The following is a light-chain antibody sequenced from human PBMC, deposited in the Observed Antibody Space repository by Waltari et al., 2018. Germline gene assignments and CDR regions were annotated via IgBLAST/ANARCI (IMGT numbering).Light chain of an antibody. CDR3: QQYDNTPFT. J-gene: IGKJ3*01. CDR1: QNVNNK. CDR2: WAS. Sequence: DVVVTQSPDSLAVSLGERATINCKSSQNVNNKLAWYQQKPGQPPNLLIYWASTRASGVPDRFSVSGSGTDFTLTISSLQADDAAVYYCQQYDNTPFTFGPGTKVDIK. V-gene: IGKV4-1*01.